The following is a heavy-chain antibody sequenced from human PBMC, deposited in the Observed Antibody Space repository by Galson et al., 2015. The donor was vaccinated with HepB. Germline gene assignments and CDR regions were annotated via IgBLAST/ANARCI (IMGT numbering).Heavy chain of an antibody. D-gene: IGHD3-10*01. CDR3: AYGSGSYFLDN. V-gene: IGHV3-30*14. Sequence: LRLSCATSGISFDSYAMHWVRQAPGKGLEWMAVISYDGGTTSHADSVKGRFTISRDNSGKTLYLQMNSLRSDDTAIYYCAYGSGSYFLDNWGQGTLVTVSS. CDR2: ISYDGGTT. J-gene: IGHJ4*02. CDR1: GISFDSYA.